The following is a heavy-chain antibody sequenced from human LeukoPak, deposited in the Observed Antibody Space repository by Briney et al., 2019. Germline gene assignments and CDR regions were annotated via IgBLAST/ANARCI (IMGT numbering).Heavy chain of an antibody. D-gene: IGHD5-18*01. J-gene: IGHJ5*02. CDR1: GGSISTYY. V-gene: IGHV4-59*01. CDR2: ISYGNT. CDR3: ARDKAHSYGRYFDP. Sequence: SETLSLTCSVSGGSISTYYWNWIGQTPGKGLEWIGHISYGNTDYNPSLKSRVTISVDTSKNQFSLKLTSVTAADTAVYYCARDKAHSYGRYFDPWGQGALVTVSS.